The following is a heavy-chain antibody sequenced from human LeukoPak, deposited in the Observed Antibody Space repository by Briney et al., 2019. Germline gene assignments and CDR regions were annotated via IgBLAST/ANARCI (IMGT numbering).Heavy chain of an antibody. J-gene: IGHJ2*01. D-gene: IGHD3-16*01. CDR1: GGTFSSYA. V-gene: IGHV1-69*13. CDR3: AGPSRGGINWYFDL. Sequence: SVKVSCKASGGTFSSYAISWVRQAPGQGLEWMGGIIPIFGTANYAQKFQGRVTITADESTSTAYMELSSLRSEDTAVYYCAGPSRGGINWYFDLWGRGTPVTVSS. CDR2: IIPIFGTA.